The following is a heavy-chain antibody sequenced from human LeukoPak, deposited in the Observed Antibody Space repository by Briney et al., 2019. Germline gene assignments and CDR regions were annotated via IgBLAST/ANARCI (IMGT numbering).Heavy chain of an antibody. CDR3: ARDYPTAMVTREDYGMDV. V-gene: IGHV4-39*07. CDR2: IYYSGST. D-gene: IGHD5-18*01. Sequence: SETLSLTCTVSGGSISTSSYYWGWIRQPPGKGLEWIGSIYYSGSTYYNPSLKSRVTISVDTSKNQFSLKLSSVTAADTAVYYCARDYPTAMVTREDYGMDVWGQGTTVTVSS. J-gene: IGHJ6*02. CDR1: GGSISTSSYY.